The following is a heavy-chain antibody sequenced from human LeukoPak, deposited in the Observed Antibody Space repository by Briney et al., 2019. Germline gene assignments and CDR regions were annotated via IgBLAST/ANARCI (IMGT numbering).Heavy chain of an antibody. V-gene: IGHV3-23*01. CDR3: AAASYSSGWYLPHAFDI. CDR2: ISGSGGST. CDR1: GFTFSSYA. Sequence: PGGSLRLSCAASGFTFSSYAMSWVRQAPGKGLEWVSAISGSGGSTYYADSVKGRFTISRDNSKNTLYLQMNSLRAEDTAVYYCAAASYSSGWYLPHAFDIWGQGTMVTVSS. J-gene: IGHJ3*02. D-gene: IGHD6-19*01.